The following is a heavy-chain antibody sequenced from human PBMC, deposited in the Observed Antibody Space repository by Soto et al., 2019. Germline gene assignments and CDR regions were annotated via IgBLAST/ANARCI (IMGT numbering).Heavy chain of an antibody. Sequence: KKCGPTLVDPTEARALTCSFSGFSLTKSPVGVGWFRQPPGKSLEWLAVIYWDDDKRYNPSLKTRITMTKDTSRNQVALTMTDMEPKDTATYFCAHRLGGSSWNDGFFDFWGQGFPVTVS. CDR1: GFSLTKSPVG. V-gene: IGHV2-5*02. D-gene: IGHD1-1*01. CDR2: IYWDDDK. CDR3: AHRLGGSSWNDGFFDF. J-gene: IGHJ4*02.